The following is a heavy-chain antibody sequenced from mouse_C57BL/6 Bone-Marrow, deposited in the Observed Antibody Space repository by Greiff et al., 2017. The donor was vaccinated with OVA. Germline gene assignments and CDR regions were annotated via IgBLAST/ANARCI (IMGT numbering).Heavy chain of an antibody. Sequence: QVQLQQPGAELVMPGASVKLSCKASGYTFTSYWMHWVKQRPGQGLEWIGEIDPSDSYTNYNQKLKGKSTLTVAQSSSTAYMQLSSLTAEDSAVYYCAREGLLLTTGAIDYWGQGTTLTVSA. D-gene: IGHD1-1*01. J-gene: IGHJ2*01. V-gene: IGHV1-69*01. CDR1: GYTFTSYW. CDR2: IDPSDSYT. CDR3: AREGLLLTTGAIDY.